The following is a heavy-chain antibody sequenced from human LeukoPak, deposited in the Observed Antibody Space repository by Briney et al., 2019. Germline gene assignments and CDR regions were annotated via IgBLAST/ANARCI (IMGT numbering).Heavy chain of an antibody. CDR2: IIPILGIA. D-gene: IGHD3-10*01. CDR1: GGTFSSYA. CDR3: ARDRVVLWFGELPD. Sequence: SVKVSCKASGGTFSSYAIGWVRQAPGQGLEWMGRIIPILGIANYAQKFQGRVTITADESTSTAYMELSSLRSEDTAVYYCARDRVVLWFGELPDWGQGTLVTVSS. V-gene: IGHV1-69*04. J-gene: IGHJ4*02.